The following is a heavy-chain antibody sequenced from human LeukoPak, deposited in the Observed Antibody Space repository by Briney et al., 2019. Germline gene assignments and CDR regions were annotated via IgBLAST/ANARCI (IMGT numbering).Heavy chain of an antibody. Sequence: ESLKISCKGSGYSFTSYWIGWVRQMPGKGLEWMGIIYPGDSDTRYSPSFQGQVTISADKSISTAYLQWSSLKASDTAMYYCARLAHYEFWSGFPSYFAYCGQGTLVTVSS. J-gene: IGHJ4*02. V-gene: IGHV5-51*01. CDR1: GYSFTSYW. D-gene: IGHD3-3*01. CDR3: ARLAHYEFWSGFPSYFAY. CDR2: IYPGDSDT.